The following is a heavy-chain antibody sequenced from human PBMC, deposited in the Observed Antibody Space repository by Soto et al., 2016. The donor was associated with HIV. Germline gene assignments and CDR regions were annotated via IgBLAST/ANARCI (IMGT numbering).Heavy chain of an antibody. V-gene: IGHV4-59*12. D-gene: IGHD3-9*01. Sequence: QVQLEESGPGLVKPSETLSLTCNVSGSSINKSYWSWIRQPPGKGLEWIGHIYYSGSATYNFSLKSRVTILVDASKSQISLKVRSVTAADTAIYYCARVSGDHDILTAIFRIFHDVW. CDR3: ARVSGDHDILTAIFRIFHDV. J-gene: IGHJ6*01. CDR1: GSSINKSY. CDR2: IYYSGSA.